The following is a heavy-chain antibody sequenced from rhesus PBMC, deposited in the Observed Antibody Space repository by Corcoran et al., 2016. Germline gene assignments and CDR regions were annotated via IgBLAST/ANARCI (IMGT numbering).Heavy chain of an antibody. V-gene: IGHV4-165*02. CDR3: ARNKRGGSWTLVFDY. D-gene: IGHD6-25*01. CDR1: GGSISGYY. Sequence: QVQLQESGPGLVKPSETLSLTCAVSGGSISGYYWNWFRQPPGQGLEWIGYIGGSGGNTYYNPSLKCRVTISTDTSKNQFSLKLSSVTAADTAVYYCARNKRGGSWTLVFDYWGQGVLVTVSS. CDR2: IGGSGGNT. J-gene: IGHJ4*01.